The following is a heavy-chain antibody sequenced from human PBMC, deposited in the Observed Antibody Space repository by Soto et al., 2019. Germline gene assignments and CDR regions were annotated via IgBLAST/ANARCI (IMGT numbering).Heavy chain of an antibody. J-gene: IGHJ6*02. D-gene: IGHD6-19*01. Sequence: QVQLVQSGAEVKKPGSSVKVSCKASGGTFSSYAISWVRQAPGQGLEWMGGIIPIFGTANYAQKFQGRVTITADESTSTAYMELSSLRSEDTAVYYCARDNGKQWLVPRLYYGMDVWGQGTTVTVSS. V-gene: IGHV1-69*12. CDR1: GGTFSSYA. CDR3: ARDNGKQWLVPRLYYGMDV. CDR2: IIPIFGTA.